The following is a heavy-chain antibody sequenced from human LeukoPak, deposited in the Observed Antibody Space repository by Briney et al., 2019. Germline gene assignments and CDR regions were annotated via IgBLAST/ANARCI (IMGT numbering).Heavy chain of an antibody. CDR2: IQYDGTNK. V-gene: IGHV3-30*02. Sequence: GGSLRLSCAASGFTFTSYGMHWVRQAPGKGLEWVAFIQYDGTNKYYADSMKGRFTISRDKSKNTLYLQMNSLRAEDTAVYYCAKAQGRYFDWLTQTTHYYYFMDVWGKGTTVTISS. J-gene: IGHJ6*03. CDR3: AKAQGRYFDWLTQTTHYYYFMDV. CDR1: GFTFTSYG. D-gene: IGHD3-9*01.